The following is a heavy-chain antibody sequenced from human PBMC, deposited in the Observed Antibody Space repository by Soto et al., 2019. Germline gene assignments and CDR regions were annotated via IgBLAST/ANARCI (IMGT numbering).Heavy chain of an antibody. D-gene: IGHD1-26*01. J-gene: IGHJ4*02. CDR1: GFTFSSYG. CDR2: ISYDGSNK. Sequence: GGSLRLSCAASGFTFSSYGMHWVRQAPGKGLEWVAVISYDGSNKYYADSVKGRFTISRDNSKNTLYLQMNSLRAEDTAVYYCAKRVHWWELPDFDYWGQGTLVTVSS. CDR3: AKRVHWWELPDFDY. V-gene: IGHV3-30*18.